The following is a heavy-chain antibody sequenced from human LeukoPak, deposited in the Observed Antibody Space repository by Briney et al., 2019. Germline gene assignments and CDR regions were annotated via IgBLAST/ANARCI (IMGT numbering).Heavy chain of an antibody. D-gene: IGHD1-26*01. Sequence: GGSLRLSCAASGFTFSIYSMNWVRQAPGKGLEWVSSITSSSTYIYYADSVKGRFTISRDNARNSLYLQMNSLRAEDTAVYYCARATGSYYSLGYWGQGTLVTVSS. J-gene: IGHJ4*02. V-gene: IGHV3-21*01. CDR1: GFTFSIYS. CDR2: ITSSSTYI. CDR3: ARATGSYYSLGY.